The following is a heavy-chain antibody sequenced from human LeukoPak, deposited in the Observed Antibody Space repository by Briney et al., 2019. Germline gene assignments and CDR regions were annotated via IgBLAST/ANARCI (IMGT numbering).Heavy chain of an antibody. J-gene: IGHJ6*03. Sequence: SETLSLTCTVSGGSISSSSYYWGWIRQPPGKGLEWIGRIYTSGSTNYNPSLKSRVTMSVDTSKNQFSLRLSSVTAADTAVYYCAKGRGYSGYDNRYYYYYMDVWGKGTTVTVSS. CDR2: IYTSGST. CDR1: GGSISSSSYY. D-gene: IGHD5-12*01. V-gene: IGHV4-61*05. CDR3: AKGRGYSGYDNRYYYYYMDV.